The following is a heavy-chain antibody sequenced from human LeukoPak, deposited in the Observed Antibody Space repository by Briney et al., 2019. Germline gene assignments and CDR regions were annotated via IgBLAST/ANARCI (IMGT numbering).Heavy chain of an antibody. CDR3: ARRVPNQVITDYFDY. CDR1: GFTLSSYS. V-gene: IGHV3-48*04. Sequence: GGSLRLSCAASGFTLSSYSMNWVRQAPGKGLEWISFIDSSSRTIFYAESVKGRFTISRDNAKNSLFLQMNSLRAEDTAVYYCARRVPNQVITDYFDYWGQGTLVTVSS. D-gene: IGHD3-16*01. CDR2: IDSSSRTI. J-gene: IGHJ4*02.